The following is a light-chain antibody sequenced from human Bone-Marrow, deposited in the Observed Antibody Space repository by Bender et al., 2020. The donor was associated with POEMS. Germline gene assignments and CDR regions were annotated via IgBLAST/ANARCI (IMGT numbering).Light chain of an antibody. Sequence: QSVLTQPPSASGTPGQRVTIPCSGGSSNIGAHAVNWYQHLPGTAPKLLIYSSHRRPSEVPDRFSGSRSGTSASLAISGLHSEDEADYYCAVWDDSLNGWVFGGGTKLTVL. CDR1: SSNIGAHA. CDR3: AVWDDSLNGWV. V-gene: IGLV1-44*01. CDR2: SSH. J-gene: IGLJ3*02.